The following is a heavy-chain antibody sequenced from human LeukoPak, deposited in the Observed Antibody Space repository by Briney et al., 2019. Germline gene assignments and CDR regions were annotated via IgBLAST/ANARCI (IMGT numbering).Heavy chain of an antibody. CDR3: ARSFSTWEPRDY. D-gene: IGHD1-14*01. Sequence: SETLSLTCAVSGGSISTNNWWSWVRQPPGKGLEWIGEIYHTGSTDYSPSLRSRVTMSIDKSNNQFSLNLNPVTAADTAVYYCARSFSTWEPRDYWGQGTLVTVSS. CDR2: IYHTGST. V-gene: IGHV4-4*02. CDR1: GGSISTNNW. J-gene: IGHJ4*02.